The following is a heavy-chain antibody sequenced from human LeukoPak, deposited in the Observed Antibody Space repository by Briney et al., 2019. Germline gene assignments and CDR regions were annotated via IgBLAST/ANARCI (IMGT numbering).Heavy chain of an antibody. J-gene: IGHJ6*04. D-gene: IGHD3-22*01. CDR3: ARTNYYYDSSGYYPGGMDV. Sequence: GASVKVSCKAAGYTFTSYAMHWVRQAPGQWLEWMGWINAGNGNTKYSQKFQDRVTITRDTSASTAYMELSSLRSEDTAVYYCARTNYYYDSSGYYPGGMDVWGKGTTVTVSS. CDR2: INAGNGNT. V-gene: IGHV1-3*01. CDR1: GYTFTSYA.